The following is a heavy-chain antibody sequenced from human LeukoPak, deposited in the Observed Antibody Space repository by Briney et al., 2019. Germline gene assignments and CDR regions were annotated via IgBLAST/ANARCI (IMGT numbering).Heavy chain of an antibody. D-gene: IGHD2-2*01. J-gene: IGHJ5*02. CDR3: AREVVVPDSNWFDP. V-gene: IGHV4-4*07. CDR2: IYTSGST. Sequence: SETLSLTCTVSGGSISSYYWSWIRQPAGKGLEWIGRIYTSGSTNYNPSLKSRVTMSVDTSKNQFSLKLSSVTAADTAVYYCAREVVVPDSNWFDPWGQGTLVTVSS. CDR1: GGSISSYY.